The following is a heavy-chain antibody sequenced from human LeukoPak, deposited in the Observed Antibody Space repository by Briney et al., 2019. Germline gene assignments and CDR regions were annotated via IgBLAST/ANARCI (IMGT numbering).Heavy chain of an antibody. J-gene: IGHJ4*02. CDR3: ARGRSSKSTTQLT. V-gene: IGHV1-2*02. CDR2: INPNSGGT. CDR1: GYTFTGYY. Sequence: GASVKVSYKASGYTFTGYYMHWVRQAPGQGLEWMGWINPNSGGTNYAQKFQGRVTMTRDTSISTAYMELSRLRSDDTAVYYCARGRSSKSTTQLTWGQGTLVTVSS. D-gene: IGHD1-1*01.